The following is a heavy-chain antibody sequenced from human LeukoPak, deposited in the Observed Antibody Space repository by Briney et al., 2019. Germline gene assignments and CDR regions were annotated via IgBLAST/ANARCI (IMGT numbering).Heavy chain of an antibody. CDR1: GGSFSGYY. V-gene: IGHV4-34*01. CDR3: ARERPSYYDILTGYYPRSLPYYFDY. J-gene: IGHJ4*02. CDR2: INHSGST. Sequence: SETLSLTCAVYGGSFSGYYWRWIRQPPGKGLEWIGEINHSGSTNYNPSLKSRVTISVDTSKNQFSLKLSSVTAADTAVYYCARERPSYYDILTGYYPRSLPYYFDYWGQGTLVTVSS. D-gene: IGHD3-9*01.